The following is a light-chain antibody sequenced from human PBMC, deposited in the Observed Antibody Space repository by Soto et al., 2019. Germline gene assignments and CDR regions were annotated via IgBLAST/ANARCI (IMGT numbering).Light chain of an antibody. V-gene: IGLV1-40*01. CDR3: QSYDSTLSGSCV. J-gene: IGLJ1*01. CDR2: GNS. Sequence: QSVLTQPPSVCGAPGQRVTISCTGSSSNIGAGYDVHWYQQLPGTAPKLLIYGNSNRPSGVPDRFSGSKSGTSASLAITGLQAEDEADSYCQSYDSTLSGSCVFGTGTKDTV. CDR1: SSNIGAGYD.